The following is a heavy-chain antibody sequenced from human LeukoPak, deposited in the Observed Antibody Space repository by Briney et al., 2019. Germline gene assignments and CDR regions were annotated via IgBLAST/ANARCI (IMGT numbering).Heavy chain of an antibody. J-gene: IGHJ4*02. CDR2: IKHDGSLK. CDR3: ARRFRD. D-gene: IGHD5-24*01. V-gene: IGHV3-48*03. CDR1: GLPFSGFE. Sequence: GGSLRLSCVGSGLPFSGFELNWVRQAPGKGLEWVSYIKHDGSLKTYADSVKGRFTIPRDDTRNSLSLQMNSLRPEDTAIYYCARRFRDWGQGILVTVSA.